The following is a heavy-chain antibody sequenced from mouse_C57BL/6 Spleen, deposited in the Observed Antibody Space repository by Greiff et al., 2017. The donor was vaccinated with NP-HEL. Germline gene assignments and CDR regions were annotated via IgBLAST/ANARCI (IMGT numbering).Heavy chain of an antibody. Sequence: EVQVVESGAELVKPGASVKLSCTASGFNIKDYYMHWVKQRTEQGLEWIGRIDPEDGETKYAPKFQGKATITADTSSNTAYLQLSSLTSEDTAVYYCARGASSDWYFDVWGTGTTVTVAS. V-gene: IGHV14-2*01. J-gene: IGHJ1*03. CDR1: GFNIKDYY. D-gene: IGHD1-2*01. CDR2: IDPEDGET. CDR3: ARGASSDWYFDV.